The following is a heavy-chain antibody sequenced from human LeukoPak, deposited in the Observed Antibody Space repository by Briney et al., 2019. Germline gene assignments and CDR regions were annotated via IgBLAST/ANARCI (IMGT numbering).Heavy chain of an antibody. Sequence: TGGSLRLSCAASGFTVSTNYMTWIRQAPGKGLEWVSVMYTLGNTNYADSVRGRFTISRDNSKNTLYLQMNSLRAEDTAVYYCAGYGGSYPYYMDVWGKGTTDTISS. V-gene: IGHV3-66*01. J-gene: IGHJ6*03. CDR1: GFTVSTNY. CDR2: MYTLGNT. CDR3: AGYGGSYPYYMDV. D-gene: IGHD1-26*01.